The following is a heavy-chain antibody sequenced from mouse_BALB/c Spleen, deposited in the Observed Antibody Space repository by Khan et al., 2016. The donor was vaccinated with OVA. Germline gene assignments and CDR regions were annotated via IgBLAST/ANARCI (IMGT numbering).Heavy chain of an antibody. Sequence: DLVKPGASVKLSCKASGYTFTSYWINWIKQRPGQGLEWIGRIGPGSSNAYYNDMFKDKATLTVDTSSNTAYIQLSSLSSEDSAVFFCARENDYGSSCYAMDYWGQGTSVTVSA. D-gene: IGHD1-1*01. CDR3: ARENDYGSSCYAMDY. J-gene: IGHJ4*01. V-gene: IGHV1S41*01. CDR2: IGPGSSNA. CDR1: GYTFTSYW.